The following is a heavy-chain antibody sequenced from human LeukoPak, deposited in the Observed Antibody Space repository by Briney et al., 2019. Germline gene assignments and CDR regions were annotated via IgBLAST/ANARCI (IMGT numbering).Heavy chain of an antibody. Sequence: PSQTLSLTCTVSGDSVNSGAYYWRWLRQPAGTEPEWIGRIYPLETTNYNPSLKSRVAISVDTSKNQFSLRLSSVTAADTAVYYCAREIVAGLGVSFDIWGQGTMVTVSS. J-gene: IGHJ3*02. CDR1: GDSVNSGAYY. V-gene: IGHV4-61*02. CDR2: IYPLETT. D-gene: IGHD6-19*01. CDR3: AREIVAGLGVSFDI.